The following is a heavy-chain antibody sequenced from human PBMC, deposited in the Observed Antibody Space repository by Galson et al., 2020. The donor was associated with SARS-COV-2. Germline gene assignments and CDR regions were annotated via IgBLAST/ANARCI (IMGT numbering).Heavy chain of an antibody. CDR1: GFTFSSYG. D-gene: IGHD2-15*01. V-gene: IGHV3-30*18. Sequence: TGGSLRLSCAASGFTFSSYGMHWVRQAPGKGLEWVAVISYDGSNKYYADSVKGRFTISRDNSKNTLYLQMNSLRAEDTAVYYCAKDWRYCRGGSCRDSDGMDVWGQGTTVTVSS. J-gene: IGHJ6*02. CDR3: AKDWRYCRGGSCRDSDGMDV. CDR2: ISYDGSNK.